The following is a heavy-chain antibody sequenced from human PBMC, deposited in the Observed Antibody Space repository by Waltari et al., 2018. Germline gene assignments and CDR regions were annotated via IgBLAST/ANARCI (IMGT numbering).Heavy chain of an antibody. D-gene: IGHD3-22*01. Sequence: EVQLVESGGGLVQPGGSLRLSCAASGFTFSSYWMHWVRQGPGKGLVGVSRINSDGSSTSYADSVKGRVTISRDNAKNTLYVQMNSLRAEDTAVYYCAREGSDSSGYYYGAFDYWGQGTLVTVSS. CDR3: AREGSDSSGYYYGAFDY. J-gene: IGHJ4*02. CDR1: GFTFSSYW. V-gene: IGHV3-74*01. CDR2: INSDGSST.